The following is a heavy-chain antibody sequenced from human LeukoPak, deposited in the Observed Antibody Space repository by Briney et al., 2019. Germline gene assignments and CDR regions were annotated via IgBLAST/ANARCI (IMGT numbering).Heavy chain of an antibody. CDR1: GYTFTSYD. CDR2: MNPNSGNT. D-gene: IGHD3-22*01. CDR3: ARRWNYYYDSSGYYDAFDI. J-gene: IGHJ3*02. V-gene: IGHV1-8*01. Sequence: ASVKVSSKASGYTFTSYDINWVRQATGQGLEWMGWMNPNSGNTGYAQKFQGRVTMTRNTSISTAYMELSSLRSEDTAVYYCARRWNYYYDSSGYYDAFDIWGQGTMVTVSS.